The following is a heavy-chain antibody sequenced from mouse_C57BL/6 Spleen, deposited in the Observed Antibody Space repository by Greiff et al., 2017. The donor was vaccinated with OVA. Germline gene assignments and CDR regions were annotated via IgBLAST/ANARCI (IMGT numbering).Heavy chain of an antibody. V-gene: IGHV1-59*01. CDR2: IDPSDSYT. J-gene: IGHJ2*01. CDR3: ARGNPYDGYYRGYFDY. Sequence: VQLQQPGAELVRPGTSVKLSCKASGYTFTSYWMHWVKQRPGQGLEWIGVIDPSDSYTNYNQKFKGKATLTVDTSSSTAYMQLSSLTSEDSAVYYCARGNPYDGYYRGYFDYWGQGTTLTVSS. D-gene: IGHD2-3*01. CDR1: GYTFTSYW.